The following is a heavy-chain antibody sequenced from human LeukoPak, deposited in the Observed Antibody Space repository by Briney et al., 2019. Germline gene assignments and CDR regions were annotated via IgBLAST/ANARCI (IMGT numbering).Heavy chain of an antibody. CDR2: ISSSGSTI. J-gene: IGHJ4*02. Sequence: SCKASGYTFTDYYINWVRQAPGKGLEWVSYISSSGSTIYYADSVKGRFTISRDNAKNSLYLQMNSLRAEDTAVYYCASSVGATSFDYWGQGTLVTVSS. CDR3: ASSVGATSFDY. CDR1: GYTFTDYY. D-gene: IGHD1-26*01. V-gene: IGHV3-11*04.